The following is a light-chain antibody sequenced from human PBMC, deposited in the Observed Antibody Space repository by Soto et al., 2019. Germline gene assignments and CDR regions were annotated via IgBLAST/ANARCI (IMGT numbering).Light chain of an antibody. CDR3: QSYASSLSGYV. J-gene: IGLJ1*01. Sequence: QSVLTQPPSVSEAPGQRVTISCTGSSSNIGAGYEAHWYQQVPGTAPTLLIYENNNRPSGVPDRFSGSKSGTSASLAITGLQAEDEAEYYCQSYASSLSGYVFGTGTKLTVL. V-gene: IGLV1-40*01. CDR1: SSNIGAGYE. CDR2: ENN.